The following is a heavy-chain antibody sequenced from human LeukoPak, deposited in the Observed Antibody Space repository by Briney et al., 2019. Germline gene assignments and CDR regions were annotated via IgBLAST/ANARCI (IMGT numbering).Heavy chain of an antibody. D-gene: IGHD6-13*01. CDR1: GFTFSSYA. CDR3: AREIAPYSSSWYGEEWFDP. Sequence: GGSLRLSCAASGFTFSSYAMHWVRQAPGKGLEWVAVISYDGSNKYYADSVKGRFTISRDNSKNTLYLQMNSLRAEDTAVYYCAREIAPYSSSWYGEEWFDPRGQGTLVTASS. J-gene: IGHJ5*02. V-gene: IGHV3-30*04. CDR2: ISYDGSNK.